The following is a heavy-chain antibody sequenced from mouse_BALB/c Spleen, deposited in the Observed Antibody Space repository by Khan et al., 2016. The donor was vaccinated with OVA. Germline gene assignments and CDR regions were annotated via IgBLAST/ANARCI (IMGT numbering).Heavy chain of an antibody. CDR3: ARPPYYSYVMVY. D-gene: IGHD2-10*01. J-gene: IGHJ4*01. Sequence: QIQLVQSGPELKKPGETVKLSCKASGYTFTNYGMNWVQQAPGKGLKWMGWINTYTGEPTYADDFKGRFAFSLETSASTAYLQINNLKNEDTATYFCARPPYYSYVMVYWGQGTSVTVSA. CDR1: GYTFTNYG. V-gene: IGHV9-3-1*01. CDR2: INTYTGEP.